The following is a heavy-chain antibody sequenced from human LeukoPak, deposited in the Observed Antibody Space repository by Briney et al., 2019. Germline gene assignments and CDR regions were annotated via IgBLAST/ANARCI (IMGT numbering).Heavy chain of an antibody. CDR3: AKDLRPVLGYDSSGYFDY. CDR1: GYTFTSYG. J-gene: IGHJ4*02. D-gene: IGHD3-22*01. Sequence: ASVKVSCKASGYTFTSYGISWVRQAPGQGLEWMGWISAYNGNTNYAQKLQGRVTMTTDTSTSTAYMELRSLRAEDTAVYYCAKDLRPVLGYDSSGYFDYWGQGTLVTVSS. CDR2: ISAYNGNT. V-gene: IGHV1-18*01.